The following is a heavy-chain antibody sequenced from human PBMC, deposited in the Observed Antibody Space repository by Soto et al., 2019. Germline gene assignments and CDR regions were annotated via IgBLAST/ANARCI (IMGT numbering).Heavy chain of an antibody. Sequence: SETLSLTCTVSGGSISSSSYYWGWIRQPPGKGLEWIGSIYYSGSTYYNPSLKSRVTISVDTSKNQFSLKLSSVTAADTAVYYCARGVTTVTTIDYWGQGTLVTVS. CDR1: GGSISSSSYY. D-gene: IGHD4-17*01. CDR3: ARGVTTVTTIDY. J-gene: IGHJ4*02. CDR2: IYYSGST. V-gene: IGHV4-39*07.